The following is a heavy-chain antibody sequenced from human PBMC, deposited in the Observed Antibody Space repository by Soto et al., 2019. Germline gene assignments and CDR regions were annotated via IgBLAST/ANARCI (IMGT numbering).Heavy chain of an antibody. D-gene: IGHD6-25*01. J-gene: IGHJ2*01. CDR3: ARGPPYSSGWYWYLDL. CDR1: GFTFNTYA. Sequence: QVQLVESGGGVVQPGRSLRLSCGASGFTFNTYAMHWVRQAPGKGLEWVAVIWYDGSIKYYADSVKGRFTISRDNSENTLYLLVNSLRADDTAVYYCARGPPYSSGWYWYLDLWGRGTLVTVSS. V-gene: IGHV3-33*01. CDR2: IWYDGSIK.